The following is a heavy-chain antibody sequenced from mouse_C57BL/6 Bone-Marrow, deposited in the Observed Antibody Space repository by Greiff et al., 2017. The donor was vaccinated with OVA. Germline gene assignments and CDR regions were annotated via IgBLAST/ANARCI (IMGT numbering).Heavy chain of an antibody. CDR1: GYAFSSSW. D-gene: IGHD6-1*01. CDR3: AKGHIPNRYWYFDG. V-gene: IGHV1-82*01. Sequence: QVQLKESGPELVKPGASVKISCKASGYAFSSSWMNWVKQRPGKGLEWIGRIYPGDGDTNYNGKFKGKATLTADKSSSTAYMQLSSLTSEDSAVYFCAKGHIPNRYWYFDGWGTGTTVTVSS. CDR2: IYPGDGDT. J-gene: IGHJ1*03.